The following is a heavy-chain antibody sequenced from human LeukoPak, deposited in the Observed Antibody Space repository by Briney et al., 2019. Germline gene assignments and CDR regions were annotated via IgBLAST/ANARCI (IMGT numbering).Heavy chain of an antibody. CDR3: ARDPVVASPGPFYYHYMDV. D-gene: IGHD6-13*01. CDR1: GFAVSSNY. CDR2: IDSSGNT. J-gene: IGHJ6*03. Sequence: PGGSLRLSCAASGFAVSSNYMSWVRQPPGKGLEWLSLIDSSGNTFCADSVKGRFTISRDYLKNTLFLQMNSLRAEDTALYYCARDPVVASPGPFYYHYMDVWGKGTTVTVSS. V-gene: IGHV3-53*01.